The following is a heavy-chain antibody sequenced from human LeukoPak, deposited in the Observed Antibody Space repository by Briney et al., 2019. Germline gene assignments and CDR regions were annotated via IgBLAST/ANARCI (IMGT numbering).Heavy chain of an antibody. Sequence: SETLSLTCTVSGGSINSGDYYWSWIRQPPGKGLEWIGYIYYSGSTYYNPSLKSRVTISVDTSKNQFSLKLSSVTAADTAVYYCARATDGSGYDFDYWGQGTLVTVSS. CDR2: IYYSGST. D-gene: IGHD5-12*01. V-gene: IGHV4-30-4*01. CDR3: ARATDGSGYDFDY. J-gene: IGHJ4*02. CDR1: GGSINSGDYY.